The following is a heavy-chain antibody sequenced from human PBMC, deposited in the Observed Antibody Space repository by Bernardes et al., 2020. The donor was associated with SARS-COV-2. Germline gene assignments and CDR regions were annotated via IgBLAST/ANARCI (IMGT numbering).Heavy chain of an antibody. Sequence: SGPTLVKPAQTLTLTCTFSGFSFSTTEVGVGWIRQPPGKALEWLAFIFRNDEKRYNPTLKNRLTVTKDSSKNQVVLTLSNVDPVDTGTYYCAHRFRGPFNYWGPGTLVSVTS. V-gene: IGHV2-5*01. CDR3: AHRFRGPFNY. D-gene: IGHD3-10*01. CDR1: GFSFSTTEVG. CDR2: IFRNDEK. J-gene: IGHJ4*02.